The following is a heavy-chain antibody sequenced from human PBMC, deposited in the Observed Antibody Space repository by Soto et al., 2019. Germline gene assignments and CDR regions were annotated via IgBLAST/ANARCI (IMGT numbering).Heavy chain of an antibody. CDR3: ARGGITMVRGVSYNWFDP. J-gene: IGHJ5*02. D-gene: IGHD3-10*01. CDR2: INHSGST. CDR1: GGSFSGYY. Sequence: SETLSLTCAVYGGSFSGYYWSWIRQPPGKGLEWIGEINHSGSTNYNPSLKSRVTISVDTSKNQFSLKLSSVTAADTAVYYCARGGITMVRGVSYNWFDPWGQGTLVTVSS. V-gene: IGHV4-34*01.